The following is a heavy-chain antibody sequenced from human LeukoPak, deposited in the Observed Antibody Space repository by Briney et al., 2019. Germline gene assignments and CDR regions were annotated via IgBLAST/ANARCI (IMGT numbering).Heavy chain of an antibody. Sequence: PGGSLRLSCAASGFTFSSYAMHWVRQAPGKGLEWVSYISSSGSTIYYADSVKGRFTISRDNAKNSLYLQMNSLRAEDTAVYYCARDYDSDGLSFDYWGQGTLVTVSS. CDR1: GFTFSSYA. V-gene: IGHV3-48*04. CDR3: ARDYDSDGLSFDY. D-gene: IGHD3-3*01. J-gene: IGHJ4*02. CDR2: ISSSGSTI.